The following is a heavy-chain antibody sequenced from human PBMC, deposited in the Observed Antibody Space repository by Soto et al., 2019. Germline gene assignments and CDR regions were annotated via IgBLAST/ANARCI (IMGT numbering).Heavy chain of an antibody. J-gene: IGHJ6*02. CDR3: ARSRPYNYYDLGSHSPPPYYFFGMDV. CDR2: IIPIFGTA. Sequence: SVKVSCKESGGTYRSCASSWVRQAKRQGLEWMGGIIPIFGTANYAQKFQGRVTITADESTSTAYMELRSLRSDDTAVYYCARSRPYNYYDLGSHSPPPYYFFGMDVWGQGTTVTVSS. V-gene: IGHV1-69*13. CDR1: GGTYRSCA. D-gene: IGHD3-10*01.